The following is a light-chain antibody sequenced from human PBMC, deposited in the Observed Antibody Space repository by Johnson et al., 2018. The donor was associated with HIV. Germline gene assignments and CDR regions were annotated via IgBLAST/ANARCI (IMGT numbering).Light chain of an antibody. CDR1: SSNIGSNY. J-gene: IGLJ1*01. V-gene: IGLV1-51*02. CDR2: ENN. CDR3: GTWDSSLSAFYV. Sequence: QSVLTQPPSVSAAPGREVTISCSGSSSNIGSNYVSWYQKLPGTAPKLLIYENNKRPSGIPDRFSGSKSGTSATLGITGLQTGDEADYYCGTWDSSLSAFYVFGTGTTVIVL.